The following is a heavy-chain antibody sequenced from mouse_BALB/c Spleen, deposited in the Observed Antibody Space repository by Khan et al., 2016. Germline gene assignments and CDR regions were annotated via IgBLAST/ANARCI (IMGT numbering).Heavy chain of an antibody. D-gene: IGHD1-1*01. V-gene: IGHV3-2*02. Sequence: VQLKESGPGLVKPSQSLSLTCTVTGYSITSDYAWNWIRQFPGNRLEWMGYISYSGSTSYNPSPKSRISITRDTSKNQFFLQLNSVTSEDTAPYYCARSDYGDKDAMDYWGQGTSVTVSS. CDR1: GYSITSDYA. J-gene: IGHJ4*01. CDR2: ISYSGST. CDR3: ARSDYGDKDAMDY.